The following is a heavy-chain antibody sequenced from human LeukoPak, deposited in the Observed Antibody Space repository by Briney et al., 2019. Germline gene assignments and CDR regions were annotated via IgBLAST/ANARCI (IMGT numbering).Heavy chain of an antibody. CDR1: GGSISSYY. Sequence: SETLSLTCTVSGGSISSYYWSWIRQSPGKGLEWIGYIYYSGSTYYNPSLKSRVTISVDTSKNQFSLKLSSVTAADTAVYYCASLGYYDRNYWGQGTLVTVSS. V-gene: IGHV4-59*08. CDR3: ASLGYYDRNY. CDR2: IYYSGST. J-gene: IGHJ4*02. D-gene: IGHD3-22*01.